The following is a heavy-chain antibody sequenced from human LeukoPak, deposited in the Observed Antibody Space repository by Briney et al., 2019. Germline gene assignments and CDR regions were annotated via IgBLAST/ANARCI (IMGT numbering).Heavy chain of an antibody. D-gene: IGHD2-15*01. CDR3: AGGNSCSGGSCSYYFDY. J-gene: IGHJ4*02. CDR2: ISSSSSYI. CDR1: EFTFSSYS. V-gene: IGHV3-21*01. Sequence: GGSLRLSCAASEFTFSSYSMSWVRQAPGKGLDWVSFISSSSSYIYYADSLKGRFTISRDNAKNSLYLQMNSLRAEDTAVYYCAGGNSCSGGSCSYYFDYWGQGTLVTVSS.